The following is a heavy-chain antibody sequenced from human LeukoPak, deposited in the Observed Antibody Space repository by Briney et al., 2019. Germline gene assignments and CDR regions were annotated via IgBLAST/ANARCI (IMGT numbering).Heavy chain of an antibody. Sequence: SETLSLTCTVSGGSISSYYWSWIRQPPGKGLEWIGYIYYSGSTNYNPSLKSRVTISVDTSKNQFFLKLSSVTAADTAVSYCARLRHGSGGPYYFDYWGQGTLVTVSS. V-gene: IGHV4-59*08. J-gene: IGHJ4*02. D-gene: IGHD3-10*01. CDR3: ARLRHGSGGPYYFDY. CDR2: IYYSGST. CDR1: GGSISSYY.